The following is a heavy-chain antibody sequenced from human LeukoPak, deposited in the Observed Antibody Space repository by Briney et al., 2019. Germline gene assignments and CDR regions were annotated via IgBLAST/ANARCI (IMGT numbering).Heavy chain of an antibody. CDR1: GFTFSSYS. D-gene: IGHD2-21*02. Sequence: PGGSLRLSCAASGFTFSSYSMNWVRQAPGKGLEWVSYISSSSSTIYYADSVKGRFTISRDNAKNSLYLQMNSLRAEDTAVYYCAKDHINCGGDCYQYYYYYYMDVWGKGTTVTVSS. CDR2: ISSSSSTI. V-gene: IGHV3-48*01. J-gene: IGHJ6*03. CDR3: AKDHINCGGDCYQYYYYYYMDV.